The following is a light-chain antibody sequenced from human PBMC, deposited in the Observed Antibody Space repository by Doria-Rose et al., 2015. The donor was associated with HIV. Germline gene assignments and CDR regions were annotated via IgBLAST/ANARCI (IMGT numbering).Light chain of an antibody. V-gene: IGKV3-20*01. CDR1: QSFSSTY. J-gene: IGKJ1*01. CDR2: DGS. Sequence: TQSPGTLSSSPGERATLSCRASQSFSSTYLAWYQQKPGQAPSLLIYDGSTRATGIPDRFSASGSGTDFTLTINRLEPEDFALYYCHQYGTSWTFGQGTNVEI. CDR3: HQYGTSWT.